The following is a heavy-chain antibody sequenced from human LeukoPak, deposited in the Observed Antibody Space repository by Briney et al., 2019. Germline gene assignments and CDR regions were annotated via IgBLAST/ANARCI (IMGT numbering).Heavy chain of an antibody. CDR1: GYTFTSYA. J-gene: IGHJ4*02. Sequence: ASVKVSCKASGYTFTSYAMNWVRQAPGQGLEWMGWISLNNGNTHYTKYAQKFQGRVTLTADTSTATAYMELRGLRSDDTAVYYCQRVTIFGVVIDFDYWGQGTLVAVSS. CDR3: QRVTIFGVVIDFDY. CDR2: ISLNNGNT. D-gene: IGHD3-3*01. V-gene: IGHV1-18*01.